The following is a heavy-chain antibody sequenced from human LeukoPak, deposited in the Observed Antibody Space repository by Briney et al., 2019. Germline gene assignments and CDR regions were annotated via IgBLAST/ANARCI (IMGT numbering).Heavy chain of an antibody. CDR2: ISGSGGST. J-gene: IGHJ4*02. CDR3: AKYPVVPAAKSKNYFDY. Sequence: GGSLRLSCAASGFTFSSYAMSWVRQAPGKGLEWVSAISGSGGSTYYADSVKGRFTISRDNSKNTLYLQMNSLRAEDTAVYYCAKYPVVPAAKSKNYFDYWGQGTLVTVSS. D-gene: IGHD2-2*01. V-gene: IGHV3-23*01. CDR1: GFTFSSYA.